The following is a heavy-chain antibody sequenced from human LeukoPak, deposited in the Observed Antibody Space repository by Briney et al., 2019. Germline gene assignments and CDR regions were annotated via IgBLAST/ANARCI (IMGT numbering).Heavy chain of an antibody. J-gene: IGHJ4*02. CDR3: AKEYCGGDCPTDVPDY. CDR2: ISYDGSNK. V-gene: IGHV3-30*18. Sequence: AGSLRLSCAATGFTFSSYGMHWVRQAPGKGLEWVAVISYDGSNKYYADSVKGRFTISRDNSKNTLYLQMNSLRAEDTAVYYCAKEYCGGDCPTDVPDYWGQGTLVTVSS. CDR1: GFTFSSYG. D-gene: IGHD2-21*02.